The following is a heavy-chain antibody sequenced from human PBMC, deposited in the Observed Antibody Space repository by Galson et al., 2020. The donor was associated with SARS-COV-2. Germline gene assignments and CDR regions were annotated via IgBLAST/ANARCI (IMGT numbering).Heavy chain of an antibody. Sequence: GGSLRLSCAASGFTFSDYDMSWIRQAPGKGLEYIAYISGRDGTIKYADSVKGRFTISRDNAKNSLYLQMDSLRAEDTAIYYCASPFPGNYYGPGSYYNVGIDYWGQGTLVTVSS. CDR1: GFTFSDYD. CDR2: ISGRDGTI. D-gene: IGHD3-10*01. CDR3: ASPFPGNYYGPGSYYNVGIDY. V-gene: IGHV3-11*01. J-gene: IGHJ4*02.